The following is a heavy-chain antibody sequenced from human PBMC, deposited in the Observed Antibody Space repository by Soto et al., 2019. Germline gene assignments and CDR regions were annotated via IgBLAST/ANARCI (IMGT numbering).Heavy chain of an antibody. V-gene: IGHV3-23*01. Sequence: PVGAVRLSVADPGFSLIIHVMTWVRHGPGQGLEWVSFSSSTGARTPYPESVXXRFTISRDNSKNTLYLQMTSPRAGDTAVYYCPKHRRAGGNYGFYSDSWGQGALVTVSS. CDR3: PKHRRAGGNYGFYSDS. J-gene: IGHJ5*01. D-gene: IGHD1-7*01. CDR1: GFSLIIHV. CDR2: SSSTGART.